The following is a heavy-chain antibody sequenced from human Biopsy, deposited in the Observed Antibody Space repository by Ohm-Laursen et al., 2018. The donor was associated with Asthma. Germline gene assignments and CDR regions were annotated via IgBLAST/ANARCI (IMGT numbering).Heavy chain of an antibody. CDR3: VHTLVGLKAFDF. D-gene: IGHD1-26*01. CDR2: IYWDDDK. J-gene: IGHJ4*02. Sequence: TQTLTLTCTFSGFSLSTSGGGVGWIRQPPGKALEWLGNIYWDDDKRYSPSLQSRLTITRDTPKDQVVLTMTNMGPVDTGTYYCVHTLVGLKAFDFWGQGTLVT. CDR1: GFSLSTSGGG. V-gene: IGHV2-5*02.